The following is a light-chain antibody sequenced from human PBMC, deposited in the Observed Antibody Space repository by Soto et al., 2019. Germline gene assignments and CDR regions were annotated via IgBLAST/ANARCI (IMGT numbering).Light chain of an antibody. V-gene: IGLV1-47*01. CDR3: AAWDDSLSGWV. J-gene: IGLJ3*02. CDR2: RKN. Sequence: QSLLTHPASACGTPGQRVTISCSGSGSNIGSNFVYWYQQFPGTATKLLIYRKNQRPSGVPDRFYGSKSGTSASLAISGLPSEDEADYYCAAWDDSLSGWVFGGGTPLTV. CDR1: GSNIGSNF.